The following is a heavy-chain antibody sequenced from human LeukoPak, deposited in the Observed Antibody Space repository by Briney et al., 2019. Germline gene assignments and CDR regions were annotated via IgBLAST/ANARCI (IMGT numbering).Heavy chain of an antibody. D-gene: IGHD6-13*01. J-gene: IGHJ4*02. V-gene: IGHV4-4*07. CDR3: ASAAAGTSFDY. Sequence: SETLSLTCTASGGSISSYYWSWIRQPAGKGLEWIGRIYTSGSTYYNPSLKSRVTISVDRSKNQFSLKLSSVTAADTAVYYCASAAAGTSFDYWGQGTLVTVSS. CDR2: IYTSGST. CDR1: GGSISSYY.